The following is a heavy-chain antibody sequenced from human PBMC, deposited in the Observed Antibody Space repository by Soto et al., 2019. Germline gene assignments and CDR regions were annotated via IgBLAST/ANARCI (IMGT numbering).Heavy chain of an antibody. D-gene: IGHD6-19*01. Sequence: QVPLVQSGAEEKKPGASVKVSCKASGYTFTGYAMHWVRQAPGQRLEWMGWINAGNGNTKYSQKFQGRVTITRDTSASTAYMDLSSLRTEDTAVYYCARAVAVPADFDYWGQGTLVTVSS. J-gene: IGHJ4*02. CDR2: INAGNGNT. CDR3: ARAVAVPADFDY. V-gene: IGHV1-3*05. CDR1: GYTFTGYA.